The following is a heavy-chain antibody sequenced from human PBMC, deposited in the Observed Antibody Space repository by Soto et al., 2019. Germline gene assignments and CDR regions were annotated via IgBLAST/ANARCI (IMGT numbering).Heavy chain of an antibody. D-gene: IGHD3-22*01. CDR3: ARDLFPYYYDSSGYYRPVYYGMDV. CDR2: ISSSSSTI. CDR1: GFTFSSYS. J-gene: IGHJ6*02. V-gene: IGHV3-48*02. Sequence: GGSLRLSCAASGFTFSSYSMNWVRQAPGQGLEWVSYISSSSSTIYYADSVKGRFTISRDNAKNSLYLQMNSLRDEDTAVYYCARDLFPYYYDSSGYYRPVYYGMDVWGQGTTVTVSS.